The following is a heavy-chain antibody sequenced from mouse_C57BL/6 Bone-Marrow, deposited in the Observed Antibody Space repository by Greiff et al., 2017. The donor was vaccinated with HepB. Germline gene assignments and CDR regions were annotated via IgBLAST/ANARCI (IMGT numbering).Heavy chain of an antibody. V-gene: IGHV5-9*01. CDR1: GFTFSSYT. D-gene: IGHD1-1*01. CDR2: ISGGGGNT. Sequence: EVKLMESGGGLVKPGGSLKLSCAASGFTFSSYTMSWVRQTPEKRLEWVATISGGGGNTYYPDSVKGRFTISRDNAKNTLYLQMSSLRSEDTALYYCARHDTTVGDWYFDVWGTGTTVTVSS. J-gene: IGHJ1*03. CDR3: ARHDTTVGDWYFDV.